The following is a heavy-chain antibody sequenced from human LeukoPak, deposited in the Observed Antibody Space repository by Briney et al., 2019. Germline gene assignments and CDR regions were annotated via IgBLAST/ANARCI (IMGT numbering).Heavy chain of an antibody. V-gene: IGHV1-18*01. Sequence: ASVKVSCKASGYTFTSYGISWVRQAPGQGLEWMGRISAYNGNTNYAQKLQGRVTMTTDTATSTAYLELRSLRSDDTAVYYFARAKGPIAAAGTPRRSVFDYGGQGTLVTASS. D-gene: IGHD6-13*01. J-gene: IGHJ4*02. CDR2: ISAYNGNT. CDR3: ARAKGPIAAAGTPRRSVFDY. CDR1: GYTFTSYG.